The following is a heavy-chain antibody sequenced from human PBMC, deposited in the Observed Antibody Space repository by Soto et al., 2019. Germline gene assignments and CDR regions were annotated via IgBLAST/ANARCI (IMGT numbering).Heavy chain of an antibody. V-gene: IGHV4-61*01. D-gene: IGHD6-6*01. J-gene: IGHJ4*02. CDR1: GGSISSDSYY. CDR2: IYNSGNT. CDR3: AAPPRY. Sequence: SETLSLTCTVSGGSISSDSYYWCWIRQSPEKGLEWIGYIYNSGNTNYNPSLRSRVTISVDTSKNQFSLKLTSVTAADTAVYYCAAPPRYWGQRTLVSVSS.